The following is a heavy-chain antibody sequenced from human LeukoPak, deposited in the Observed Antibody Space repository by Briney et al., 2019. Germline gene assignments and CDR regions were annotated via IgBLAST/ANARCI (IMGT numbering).Heavy chain of an antibody. CDR1: GYSISSGYY. CDR2: IYHSGST. Sequence: SETLSLTCTVSGYSISSGYYWGWIRQPPGKGLEWIGSIYHSGSTYYNPSLKSRVTISVDTSKNQFSLKLSSVTAADTAVYYCAREGGHGSGSYLTNWFDPWGQGTLVTVSS. D-gene: IGHD3-10*01. J-gene: IGHJ5*02. CDR3: AREGGHGSGSYLTNWFDP. V-gene: IGHV4-38-2*02.